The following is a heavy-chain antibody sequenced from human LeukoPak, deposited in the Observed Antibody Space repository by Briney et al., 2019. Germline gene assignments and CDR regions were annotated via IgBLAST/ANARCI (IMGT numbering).Heavy chain of an antibody. CDR3: ARFDDMGISGLDAFDI. J-gene: IGHJ3*02. D-gene: IGHD6-13*01. CDR2: ISACNGNT. V-gene: IGHV1-18*01. CDR1: GGTFSSYA. Sequence: GASVKVSCKASGGTFSSYAISWVRQAPGQGLEWMGWISACNGNTNYAQKLQGRVTMTTDTSTSTAYMELRSLRSDDTAVYYCARFDDMGISGLDAFDIWGQGTMVTVSS.